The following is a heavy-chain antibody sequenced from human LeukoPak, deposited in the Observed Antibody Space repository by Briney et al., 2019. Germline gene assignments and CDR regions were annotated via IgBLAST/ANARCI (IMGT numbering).Heavy chain of an antibody. CDR3: ARGLYSGDWGVDC. D-gene: IGHD2-21*02. Sequence: GASVKVSCKASGYTFTDYYIHWMRQAPGQGLEWMGRVNPNSGGANYAQKFQGRVTMTRDTSISTVYMELSRLRSDDTAVYYCARGLYSGDWGVDCWGQGTLVTVSS. J-gene: IGHJ4*02. CDR1: GYTFTDYY. V-gene: IGHV1-2*06. CDR2: VNPNSGGA.